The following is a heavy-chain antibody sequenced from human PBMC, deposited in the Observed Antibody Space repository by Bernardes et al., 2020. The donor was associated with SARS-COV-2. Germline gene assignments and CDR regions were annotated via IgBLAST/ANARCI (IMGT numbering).Heavy chain of an antibody. CDR1: GYTFTANC. J-gene: IGHJ6*02. Sequence: ASVKVSCKASGYTFTANCMHWVRQAPGQGLEWMGWINPNSGGTIYAQKFQDWVTMTRDTSITTAYMELSRLTSDDTAVYYCARDRSSYPYYYYGLDVWGQGTTVTVSS. D-gene: IGHD2-15*01. CDR3: ARDRSSYPYYYYGLDV. CDR2: INPNSGGT. V-gene: IGHV1-2*04.